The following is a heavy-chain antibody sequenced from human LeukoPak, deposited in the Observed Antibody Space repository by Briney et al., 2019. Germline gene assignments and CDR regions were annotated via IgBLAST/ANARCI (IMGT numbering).Heavy chain of an antibody. Sequence: PGGSLRLSCAASGFTFSSYGMHWVRQAPGKGLEWVAFIRYDGSNKYYADSVKGRFTIPRDNSKNTLYLQMNSLRAEDTAVYYCASIYYDSSGYYFFAFDYWGQGTLVTVSS. V-gene: IGHV3-30*02. J-gene: IGHJ4*02. CDR2: IRYDGSNK. D-gene: IGHD3-22*01. CDR1: GFTFSSYG. CDR3: ASIYYDSSGYYFFAFDY.